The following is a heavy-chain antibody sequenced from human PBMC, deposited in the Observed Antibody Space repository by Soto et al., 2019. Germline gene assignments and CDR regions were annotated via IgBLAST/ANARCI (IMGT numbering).Heavy chain of an antibody. D-gene: IGHD4-4*01. CDR2: IYHSGST. V-gene: IGHV4-38-2*01. Sequence: SETLSLTCAVSGYSISSGYYWGWIRQPPGKGLEWIGSIYHSGSTYYNPSLKSRVTISVDTSKNQFSLKLSSVTAADTAVYYCARTDLHPLYGMDVWGQRTTVTVSS. J-gene: IGHJ6*02. CDR1: GYSISSGYY. CDR3: ARTDLHPLYGMDV.